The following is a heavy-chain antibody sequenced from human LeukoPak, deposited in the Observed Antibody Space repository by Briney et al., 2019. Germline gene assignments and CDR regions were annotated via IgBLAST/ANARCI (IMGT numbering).Heavy chain of an antibody. V-gene: IGHV2-5*01. CDR2: IYENDEK. CDR3: AHRHRGVASDI. D-gene: IGHD2-8*02. Sequence: ESGPTLVKPTQTLRLTCTFSGFSFSSGGVGVGWIRQPPEKALEWLGVIYENDEKLYSSSLQNRLSITKDTSRNQVVLTMANMDPVDTATYYCAHRHRGVASDIWGQGTMVTVSS. CDR1: GFSFSSGGVG. J-gene: IGHJ3*02.